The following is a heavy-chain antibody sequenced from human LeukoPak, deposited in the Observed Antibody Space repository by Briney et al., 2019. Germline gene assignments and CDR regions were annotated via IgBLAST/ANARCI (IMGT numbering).Heavy chain of an antibody. D-gene: IGHD5-18*01. CDR1: GFPFSNCA. Sequence: GGSLRLSCAASGFPFSNCAMSWVRQAPGKGLEWVSSLISSGAVTYYADSVKGRFTISRDNSKNTVHLQMDSLRAEDSAVYYCAKNAGYSYGLYYFDYWGQGTLVTVSS. CDR2: LISSGAVT. V-gene: IGHV3-23*01. CDR3: AKNAGYSYGLYYFDY. J-gene: IGHJ4*02.